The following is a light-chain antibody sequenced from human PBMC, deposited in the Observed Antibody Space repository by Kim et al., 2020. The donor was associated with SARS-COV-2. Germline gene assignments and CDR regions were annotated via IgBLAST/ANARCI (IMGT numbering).Light chain of an antibody. J-gene: IGLJ2*01. CDR3: CSYAGSVV. V-gene: IGLV2-11*01. CDR2: DVT. Sequence: SPGQSVTISCTGTSSDVGSYNYVSWYQQHPGKAPKLIFYDVTKRPSGVPDRFSGSKSGNTASLTISGLQAEDEADYYCCSYAGSVVFGGGTQLTVL. CDR1: SSDVGSYNY.